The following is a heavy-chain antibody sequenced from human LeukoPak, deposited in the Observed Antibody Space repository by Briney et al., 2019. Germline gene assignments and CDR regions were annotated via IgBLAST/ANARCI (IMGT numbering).Heavy chain of an antibody. CDR1: GGSISSYY. J-gene: IGHJ6*03. D-gene: IGHD6-13*01. V-gene: IGHV4-59*01. Sequence: SETLSLTCTVSGGSISSYYWSWIRQPPGKGLEWDGYIYYSGSTNYNPSLKSRVTISVDTSKNQFSLKLSSVTAADTAVYYCARVGEQLALYYMDVWGKGTTVTVSS. CDR2: IYYSGST. CDR3: ARVGEQLALYYMDV.